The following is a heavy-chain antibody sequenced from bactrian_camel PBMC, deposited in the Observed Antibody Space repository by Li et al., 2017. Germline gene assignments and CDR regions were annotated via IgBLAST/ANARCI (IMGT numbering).Heavy chain of an antibody. D-gene: IGHD6*01. CDR1: GYTNSSNC. Sequence: HVQLVESGGGSVQAGGSRRLSCAASGYTNSSNCMAWFRKAPLKEREGVAYIYPSGARTYYADSVKGRFTISRDNAKNTLYLQLNSLKTEDTAMYYCTKRISVYGGNWRQNYWGQGTQVTVS. V-gene: IGHV3S1*01. J-gene: IGHJ4*01. CDR2: IYPSGART. CDR3: TKRISVYGGNWRQNY.